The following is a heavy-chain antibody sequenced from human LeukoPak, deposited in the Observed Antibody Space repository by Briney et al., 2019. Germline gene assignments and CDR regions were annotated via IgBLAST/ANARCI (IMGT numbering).Heavy chain of an antibody. D-gene: IGHD4-23*01. J-gene: IGHJ1*01. CDR2: INSVSNII. Sequence: GGSLRLSCAASGFTVSDNYMSWVRQAPGKGLEWLSYINSVSNIISYADSVKGRFTISRDNAKNSLYLQMHGLRAEDTAVYYCARAGGGNMDFQHWGQGTLVTVSS. CDR3: ARAGGGNMDFQH. V-gene: IGHV3-11*04. CDR1: GFTVSDNY.